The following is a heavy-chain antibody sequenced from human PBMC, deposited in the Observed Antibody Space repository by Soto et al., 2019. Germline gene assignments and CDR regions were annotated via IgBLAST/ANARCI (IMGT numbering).Heavy chain of an antibody. D-gene: IGHD3-16*02. V-gene: IGHV4-39*01. CDR1: GGSISSSSYY. CDR3: AGHYDYVWGSYRPQAGGDY. Sequence: SETLSLTCTVSGGSISSSSYYWGWIRQPPGKGLEWIGSIYYSGSTYYNPSLKSRVTMSVDTSKNQFSLKLSSVTAADTAVYYCAGHYDYVWGSYRPQAGGDYWGQGTLVTVSS. CDR2: IYYSGST. J-gene: IGHJ4*02.